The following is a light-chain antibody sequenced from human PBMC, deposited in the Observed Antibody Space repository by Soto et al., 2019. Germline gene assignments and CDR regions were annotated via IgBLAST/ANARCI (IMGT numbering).Light chain of an antibody. J-gene: IGKJ1*01. V-gene: IGKV3-15*01. CDR2: GAS. CDR1: QSVSSD. CDR3: QQYGSSSCP. Sequence: EVVMTQSPATLSVSPGERATLSCRASQSVSSDLAWYQHKPGQAPRLLIYGASSRATGIPVRFSGSGSGTEFTLTISSLQSEDVADDYCQQYGSSSCPFGQGTEVDIK.